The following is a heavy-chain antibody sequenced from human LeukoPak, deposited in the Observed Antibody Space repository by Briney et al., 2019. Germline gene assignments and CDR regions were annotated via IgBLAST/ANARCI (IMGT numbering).Heavy chain of an antibody. V-gene: IGHV1-18*01. CDR1: GYTFTSYG. Sequence: GASVKVSCKASGYTFTSYGISWARQAPGQGLEWMGWISAYNGNTNYAQKLPGRVTMTTDTSTSTAYMELRSLRSDDTAVYYCARGTPGTVPAAIGHFDYWGQGTLVTVSS. J-gene: IGHJ4*02. D-gene: IGHD2-2*01. CDR3: ARGTPGTVPAAIGHFDY. CDR2: ISAYNGNT.